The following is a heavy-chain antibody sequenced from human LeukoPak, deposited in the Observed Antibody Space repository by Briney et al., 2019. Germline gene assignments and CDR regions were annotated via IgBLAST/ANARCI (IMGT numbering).Heavy chain of an antibody. Sequence: ASVKVSCKASGGTFSSYAISWVRQAPGQGLEWMGGIIPIFGTANYAQKFQGRVTITTDESTSTAYMGLSSLRSEDTAVYYCAVRDYYDSSGYWFDPWGQGTLVTVSS. D-gene: IGHD3-22*01. V-gene: IGHV1-69*05. CDR3: AVRDYYDSSGYWFDP. CDR1: GGTFSSYA. J-gene: IGHJ5*02. CDR2: IIPIFGTA.